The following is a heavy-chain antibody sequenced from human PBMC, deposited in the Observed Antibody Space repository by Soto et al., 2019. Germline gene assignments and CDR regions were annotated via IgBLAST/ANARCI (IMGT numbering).Heavy chain of an antibody. CDR2: IYYSGST. CDR1: GGSISSYY. Sequence: QVQLQESGPGLVKPSETLSLTCTVSGGSISSYYWSWIRQPPGKGLEWIGYIYYSGSTNYNPSLNSRVTISVDTSKNQFSLKLSSVTAADTAVYYCARGAGGSGSYFDPWGQGTLVTVSS. D-gene: IGHD3-10*01. V-gene: IGHV4-59*01. J-gene: IGHJ5*02. CDR3: ARGAGGSGSYFDP.